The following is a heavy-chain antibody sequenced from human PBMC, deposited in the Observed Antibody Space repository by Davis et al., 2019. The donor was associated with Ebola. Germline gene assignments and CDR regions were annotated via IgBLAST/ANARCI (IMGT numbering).Heavy chain of an antibody. Sequence: SLKISCAASGFTFDDYAMHWVRPAPGKGLEWVSGISWTSGSIGYADSLKGRFTISRDNAKNAQYPQMNSLRAEDTALYYCAKDTWKQWLGAPFDPWGQGTLVTVSS. J-gene: IGHJ5*02. CDR2: ISWTSGSI. CDR3: AKDTWKQWLGAPFDP. CDR1: GFTFDDYA. D-gene: IGHD6-19*01. V-gene: IGHV3-9*01.